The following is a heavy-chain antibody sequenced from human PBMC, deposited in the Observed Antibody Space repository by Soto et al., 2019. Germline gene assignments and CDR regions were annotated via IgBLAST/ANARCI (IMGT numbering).Heavy chain of an antibody. CDR1: GGSISSYY. CDR2: IYYSGST. V-gene: IGHV4-59*01. CDR3: ARVKDTAMATWYYFDY. Sequence: SETLSLTCTVSGGSISSYYWSWIRQPPGKGLEWIGYIYYSGSTNYNPSLKSRVTISVDTSKNQFSLKLSSVTAADTAVYYCARVKDTAMATWYYFDYWGQGTLVTVSS. J-gene: IGHJ4*02. D-gene: IGHD5-18*01.